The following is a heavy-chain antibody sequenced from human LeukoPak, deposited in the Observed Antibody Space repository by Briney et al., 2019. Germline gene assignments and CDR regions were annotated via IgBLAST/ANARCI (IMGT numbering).Heavy chain of an antibody. CDR1: GFTFSDYY. J-gene: IGHJ4*02. D-gene: IGHD2-2*01. V-gene: IGHV3-23*01. CDR2: VSGSGGIT. Sequence: GGSLRLSCAASGFTFSDYYMDWVRQAPGKGLEWVSGVSGSGGITYYADSVKGRFTISRDNSKNTLYLQMNSLRAEDTALYYCARTPLVRYFDCWGQGTLVTVSS. CDR3: ARTPLVRYFDC.